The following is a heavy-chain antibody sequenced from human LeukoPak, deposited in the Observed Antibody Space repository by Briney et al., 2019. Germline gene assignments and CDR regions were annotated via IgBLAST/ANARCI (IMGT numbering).Heavy chain of an antibody. CDR1: GGTFSSYA. V-gene: IGHV1-69*13. Sequence: ASVKVSCKASGGTFSSYAIGWVRQAPGQGLEWMGGIIPIFGTANYAQKFQGRVTITADESTSTAYMELSSLRSEDTAVYYCARSRGYYYDSSGYYIGATFDYWGQGTLVTVSS. CDR2: IIPIFGTA. J-gene: IGHJ4*02. CDR3: ARSRGYYYDSSGYYIGATFDY. D-gene: IGHD3-22*01.